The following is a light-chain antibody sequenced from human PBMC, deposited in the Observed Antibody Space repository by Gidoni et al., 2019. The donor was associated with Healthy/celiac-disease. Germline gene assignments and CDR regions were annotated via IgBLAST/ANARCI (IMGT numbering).Light chain of an antibody. J-gene: IGKJ4*01. CDR2: DAS. V-gene: IGKV3-11*01. Sequence: EIVFTLSPPTLSLSPGERATLPCRASQSVSSHLAWYQQKPGQAPRLRIYDASNRATGIPARFSGSGSGTDFTLTISSLEPEDFAVYYCQQRSNWPPALTFGGGTKVEIK. CDR3: QQRSNWPPALT. CDR1: QSVSSH.